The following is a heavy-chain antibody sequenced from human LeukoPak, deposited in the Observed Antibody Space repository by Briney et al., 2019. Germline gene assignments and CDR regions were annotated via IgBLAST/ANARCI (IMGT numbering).Heavy chain of an antibody. CDR3: ARSPPGWYYDNSGQYYFDT. V-gene: IGHV4-59*08. D-gene: IGHD3-22*01. CDR1: GGSISSYY. Sequence: SETLSLTCTVSGGSISSYYWSWIRQPPGKGLEWIGYIYYSGSTNYNPSLKSRVTISVDTSKNQFSLKLSSVTAADTAVYYCARSPPGWYYDNSGQYYFDTWGQGALATVSS. CDR2: IYYSGST. J-gene: IGHJ4*02.